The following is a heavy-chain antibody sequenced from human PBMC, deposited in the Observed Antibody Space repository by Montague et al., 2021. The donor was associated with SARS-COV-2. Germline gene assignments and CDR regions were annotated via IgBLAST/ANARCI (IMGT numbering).Heavy chain of an antibody. V-gene: IGHV4-39*01. Sequence: SETLSLTCSVSGGSFSSGDSYWGWLRQAPGKGLEWIGDLHYAGSAYYTPSLRSRVTISAATSKNQFSLKPNAVTAADTAVYYCVATYNGNWYYFDYWGQGTLVTVSS. D-gene: IGHD6-13*01. CDR2: LHYAGSA. J-gene: IGHJ4*02. CDR3: VATYNGNWYYFDY. CDR1: GGSFSSGDSY.